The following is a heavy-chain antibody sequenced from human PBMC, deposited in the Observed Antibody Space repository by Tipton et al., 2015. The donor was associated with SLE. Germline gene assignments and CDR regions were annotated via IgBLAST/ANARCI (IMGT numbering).Heavy chain of an antibody. Sequence: SLRLSCAASGFTFSSYGMHWVRQAPGKGLEWVAVIWYDGSNKYYADSVKGRFTISRDNSKNTLYLQMNSLRAEDTAVYYCARDLNKKGAAGDCWGQGTLVTVSS. D-gene: IGHD6-13*01. CDR3: ARDLNKKGAAGDC. CDR2: IWYDGSNK. J-gene: IGHJ4*02. CDR1: GFTFSSYG. V-gene: IGHV3-33*01.